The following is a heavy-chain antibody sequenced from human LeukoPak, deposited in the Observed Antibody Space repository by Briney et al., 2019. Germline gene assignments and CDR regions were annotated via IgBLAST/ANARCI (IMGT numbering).Heavy chain of an antibody. Sequence: GGSLRLSCAASGFTFDDYGMSWVRQAPGKGLEWVSGINWNGGSTGYADSVKGRFTISRDNSKNTLYLQMGSLRAEDMAVYYCARILTSGYYGDWGQGTLVTVSS. D-gene: IGHD3-3*01. CDR3: ARILTSGYYGD. CDR1: GFTFDDYG. CDR2: INWNGGST. V-gene: IGHV3-20*04. J-gene: IGHJ4*02.